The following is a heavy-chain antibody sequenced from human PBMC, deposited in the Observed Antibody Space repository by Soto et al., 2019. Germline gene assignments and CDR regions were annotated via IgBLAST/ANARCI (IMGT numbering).Heavy chain of an antibody. D-gene: IGHD3-3*01. CDR2: INHTGGT. CDR3: ATRITVFGWLIPPFDP. CDR1: GGSVNGYY. V-gene: IGHV4-34*01. Sequence: SETLSLTCAVYGGSVNGYYWNWIRQPPGKGLEWIAEINHTGGTHYNPSLKSRVTMSVDTSKNQFSLRLSSVTAADTAIYYCATRITVFGWLIPPFDPWGQGTQVTVSS. J-gene: IGHJ5*02.